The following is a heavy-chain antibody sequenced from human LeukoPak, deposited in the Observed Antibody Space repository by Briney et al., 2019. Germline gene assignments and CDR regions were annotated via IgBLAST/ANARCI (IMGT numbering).Heavy chain of an antibody. CDR3: ARRDSSGSINWFDP. J-gene: IGHJ5*02. CDR1: GGSFSGYY. D-gene: IGHD3-22*01. CDR2: INHSGST. Sequence: KPSETLSLTCAVYGGSFSGYYWSWIRQPPGKGLEWIGEINHSGSTNYNPSLKSRVTISVDRSKNQFSLKLSSVTAADTAVYYCARRDSSGSINWFDPWGQGTLVTVSS. V-gene: IGHV4-34*01.